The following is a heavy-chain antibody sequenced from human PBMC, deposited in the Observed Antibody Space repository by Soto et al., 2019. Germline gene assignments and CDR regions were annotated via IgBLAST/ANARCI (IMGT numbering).Heavy chain of an antibody. J-gene: IGHJ6*02. D-gene: IGHD2-15*01. CDR1: GGTFSSYA. V-gene: IGHV1-69*13. CDR2: IIPIFGTA. CDR3: ARSPYCSGGSCYYYYGMDV. Sequence: GASVKVSCKASGGTFSSYAISWVRQAPGQGLEWMGGIIPIFGTANYAQKFQGRVTITADESTSTAYMELSSLKASDTAMYYCARSPYCSGGSCYYYYGMDVWGQGTTVTVSS.